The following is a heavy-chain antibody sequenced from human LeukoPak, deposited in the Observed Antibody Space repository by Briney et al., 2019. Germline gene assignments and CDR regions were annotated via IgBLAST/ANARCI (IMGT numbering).Heavy chain of an antibody. CDR3: STMVRGVTLDTFDY. CDR1: GGSFSGYY. V-gene: IGHV4-34*01. Sequence: SETLSLTCAVYGGSFSGYYWSWIRQPPGKGLEWIGEINHSGSTNYNPSLKSRVTISVDTSKNQFSLKLSSVTAADTAVYYCSTMVRGVTLDTFDYWGQGTLVTVSS. D-gene: IGHD3-10*01. J-gene: IGHJ4*02. CDR2: INHSGST.